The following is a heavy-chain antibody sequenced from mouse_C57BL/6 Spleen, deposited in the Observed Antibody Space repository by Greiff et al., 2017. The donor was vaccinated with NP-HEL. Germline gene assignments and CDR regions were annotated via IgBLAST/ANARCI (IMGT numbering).Heavy chain of an antibody. CDR3: ARRPLFQGYFDY. V-gene: IGHV1-42*01. J-gene: IGHJ2*01. Sequence: VQLKQSGPELVKPGASVKISCKASGYSFTGYYMNWVKQSPEKSLEWIGEINPSTGGTTYNQKFKAKATLTVDKSSSTAYMQLKSLTSEDSAVYYCARRPLFQGYFDYWGQGTTLTVSS. CDR2: INPSTGGT. CDR1: GYSFTGYY.